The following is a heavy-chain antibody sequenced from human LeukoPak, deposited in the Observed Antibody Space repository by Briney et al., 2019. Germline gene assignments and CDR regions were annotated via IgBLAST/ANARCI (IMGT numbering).Heavy chain of an antibody. CDR2: ISYDGSNK. D-gene: IGHD6-19*01. CDR1: GFTFSSYG. J-gene: IGHJ4*02. Sequence: GGSLRVSRAASGFTFSSYGMHWVRQAPGKGLEWVAVISYDGSNKYYADSVKGRFTISRDNSKNTLYLQMNSLRAEDTAVYYCAKESPLYSSGWYFDYWGQGPLVTVSS. V-gene: IGHV3-30*18. CDR3: AKESPLYSSGWYFDY.